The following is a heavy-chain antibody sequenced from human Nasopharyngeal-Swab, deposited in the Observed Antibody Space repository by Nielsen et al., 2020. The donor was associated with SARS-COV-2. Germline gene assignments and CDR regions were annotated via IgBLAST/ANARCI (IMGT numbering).Heavy chain of an antibody. CDR1: GGSISSYY. Sequence: SETLSLTCTVSGGSISSYYWSWIRQPPGKGLEWIGYIYYSGSTNYNPSLKSRVTISVDTSKNQLSLKLSSVTAADTAVYYCASIPRIAAAGARYFDYWGQGTLVTVSS. CDR2: IYYSGST. J-gene: IGHJ4*02. CDR3: ASIPRIAAAGARYFDY. V-gene: IGHV4-59*01. D-gene: IGHD6-13*01.